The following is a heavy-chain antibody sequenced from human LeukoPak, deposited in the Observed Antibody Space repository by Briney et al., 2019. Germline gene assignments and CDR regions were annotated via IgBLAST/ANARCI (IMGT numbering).Heavy chain of an antibody. CDR2: IIPILGIA. V-gene: IGHV1-69*04. D-gene: IGHD6-6*01. CDR1: GGTFSSYA. J-gene: IGHJ4*02. CDR3: ARVQSSSSSDYFDY. Sequence: ASVKVSCKASGGTFSSYAITWVRKAPGQGLEWMGRIIPILGIANYAQKFQGRVTITADKSTSTAYMELSSLRSEDTAVYYCARVQSSSSSDYFDYWGQGTLVTVSS.